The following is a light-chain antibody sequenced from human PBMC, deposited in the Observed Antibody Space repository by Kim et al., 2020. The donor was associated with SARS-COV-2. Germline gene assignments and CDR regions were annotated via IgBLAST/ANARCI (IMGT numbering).Light chain of an antibody. Sequence: PGERAPLSCRDSQSVSSNYLAWYQQKPGQAPRLLIYGASTRTTGIPDRFSGSGSGTDFTLTISRLEPEDSAVYYCQQYVSSLWTFGQGTKVDIK. CDR2: GAS. J-gene: IGKJ1*01. CDR3: QQYVSSLWT. V-gene: IGKV3-20*01. CDR1: QSVSSNY.